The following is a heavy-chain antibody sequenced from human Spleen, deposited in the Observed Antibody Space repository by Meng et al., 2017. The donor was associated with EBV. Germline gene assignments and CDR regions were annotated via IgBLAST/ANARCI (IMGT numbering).Heavy chain of an antibody. CDR1: GGPFNSDA. Sequence: QVQLLRVGAWVRKPGSPVKVSCKTSGGPFNSDAISWVRQAPGQGLEWIGGLIPMLGAPNYAQKFQDRVTIIADKSTSTHYMELSSLRSDDTAVYYCASESGRGYTPDYWGRGTLVTVSS. D-gene: IGHD3-10*01. J-gene: IGHJ4*02. CDR2: LIPMLGAP. CDR3: ASESGRGYTPDY. V-gene: IGHV1-69*06.